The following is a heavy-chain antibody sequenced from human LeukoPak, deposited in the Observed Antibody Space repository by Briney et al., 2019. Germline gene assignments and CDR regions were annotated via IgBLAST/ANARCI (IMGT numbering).Heavy chain of an antibody. CDR2: ICGSGGST. J-gene: IGHJ3*02. V-gene: IGHV3-23*01. CDR1: GFXFSSYA. Sequence: PGGSLRLSCAASGFXFSSYAISWVRQAPGKGLEWVSPICGSGGSTYYADSVKGRFTISRDNSKNTLYLQMNSLRAEDTAVYYCAKFYYDILTGPPIAFDIWGQGTMVTVSS. D-gene: IGHD3-9*01. CDR3: AKFYYDILTGPPIAFDI.